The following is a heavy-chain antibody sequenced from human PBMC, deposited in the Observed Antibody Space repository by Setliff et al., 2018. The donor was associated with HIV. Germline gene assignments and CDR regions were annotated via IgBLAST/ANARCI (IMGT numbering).Heavy chain of an antibody. V-gene: IGHV5-51*01. J-gene: IGHJ6*03. CDR2: IYPGDPDT. CDR1: GYSFTSYW. D-gene: IGHD6-13*01. CDR3: ARHIGLDSSSWYFGNHYYMDV. Sequence: GESLKISCKGSGYSFTSYWIGWVRQMPGKGLEWMGIIYPGDPDTRYSPSFQGQVTISADKSISTAYLQWSSLKASDTAMYYCARHIGLDSSSWYFGNHYYMDVWGKGTTVTVSS.